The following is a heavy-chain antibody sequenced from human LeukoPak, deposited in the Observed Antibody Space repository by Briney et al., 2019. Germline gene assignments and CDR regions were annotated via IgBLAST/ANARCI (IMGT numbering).Heavy chain of an antibody. CDR3: ARGRDWGVNGMDV. D-gene: IGHD7-27*01. V-gene: IGHV3-74*01. CDR1: GFTFSSYW. J-gene: IGHJ6*02. Sequence: GGSLRLSCAASGFTFSSYWMHWVRQAPGKGLVWVSRINSDGSSTSYADSVKGRFTISRDNAKNTLYLQMNSLRAEDTAVYYCARGRDWGVNGMDVWGQGTTVTVSS. CDR2: INSDGSST.